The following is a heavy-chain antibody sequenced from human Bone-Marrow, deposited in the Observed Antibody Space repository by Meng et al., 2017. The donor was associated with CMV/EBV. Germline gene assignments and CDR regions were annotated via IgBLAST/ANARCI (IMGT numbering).Heavy chain of an antibody. CDR3: ARGLHFNWFDP. J-gene: IGHJ5*02. V-gene: IGHV3-74*01. CDR2: INSDGSST. Sequence: SWAASGFTFSSDWMRWVGRAPGKGLVWVSRINSDGSSTSYADSVKGRFTISRDNAKNTLYLQMNSLRAEDTAVYYCARGLHFNWFDPWGQGTLVTVSS. CDR1: GFTFSSDW.